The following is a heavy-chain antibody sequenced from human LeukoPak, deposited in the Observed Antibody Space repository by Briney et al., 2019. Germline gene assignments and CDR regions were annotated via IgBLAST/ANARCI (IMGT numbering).Heavy chain of an antibody. J-gene: IGHJ5*02. V-gene: IGHV4-34*01. CDR2: INHSGST. D-gene: IGHD6-19*01. CDR1: GGSFSGYY. CDR3: ARRSGWLPYNWLDP. Sequence: SETLSLTCAVYGGSFSGYYWSWIRQPPGKGLEWIGEINHSGSTNYNPSLKSRVTISVDTSKNQFSLKLSSVTAADTAVYYCARRSGWLPYNWLDPWGQGTLVTVSS.